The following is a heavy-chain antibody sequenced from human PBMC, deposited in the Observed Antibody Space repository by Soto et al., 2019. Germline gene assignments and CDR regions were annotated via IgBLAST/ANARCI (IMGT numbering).Heavy chain of an antibody. V-gene: IGHV4-59*01. D-gene: IGHD3-3*01. J-gene: IGHJ5*02. CDR1: GGSITDNY. Sequence: QVQLQQSGPGLLKPSETLSLNCSVSGGSITDNYWTWIRQSPGKGLEWVGYIYYTGITNYNPSLKRRVTISLDRSKNQFSLKLDSVTAADTAVYYCARALDYDFWGGRNWFDPWGQGTLVTVSS. CDR2: IYYTGIT. CDR3: ARALDYDFWGGRNWFDP.